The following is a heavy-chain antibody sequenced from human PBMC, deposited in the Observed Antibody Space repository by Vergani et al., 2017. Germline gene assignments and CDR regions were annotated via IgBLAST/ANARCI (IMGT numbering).Heavy chain of an antibody. Sequence: LVESGGGLVQPGGSLRLSCAASSFSVSSHYMTWVRQAPGKGLEWVSTISGSGGSTYYADSVKGRFTISRDNSKNTLYLQMNSLRADDTAVYYCAKGVYCSSTSCYEGRGYYYGMGVWGQGTTVTFSS. J-gene: IGHJ6*02. D-gene: IGHD2-2*01. CDR3: AKGVYCSSTSCYEGRGYYYGMGV. V-gene: IGHV3-23*04. CDR2: ISGSGGST. CDR1: SFSVSSHY.